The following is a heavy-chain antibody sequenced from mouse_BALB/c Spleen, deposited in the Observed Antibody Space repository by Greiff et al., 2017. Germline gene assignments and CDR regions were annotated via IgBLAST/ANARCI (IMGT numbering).Heavy chain of an antibody. CDR1: GFTFSSYT. Sequence: DVMLVESGGGLVKPGGPLKLSCAASGFTFSSYTMSWVRQTPEKRLEWVATISSGGSYTYYPDSVKGRFTISRDNAKNTLYLQMSSLKSEDTAMYYCTDDFDYWGQGTTLTVSS. J-gene: IGHJ2*01. CDR2: ISSGGSYT. V-gene: IGHV5-6-4*01. CDR3: TDDFDY.